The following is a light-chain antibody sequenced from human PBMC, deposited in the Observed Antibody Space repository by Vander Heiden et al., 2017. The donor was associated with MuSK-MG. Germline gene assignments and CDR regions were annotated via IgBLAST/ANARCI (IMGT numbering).Light chain of an antibody. J-gene: IGLJ3*02. CDR1: SGHSTYI. CDR2: LEGSGMF. Sequence: QPVLTQSSSASASLGSSVKLTCTLSSGHSTYIIAWHQQQPGKAPRYLMQLEGSGMFKRGSGVPDRFSGSSAGADRYLTISNLQSEDEAEYYCETWDSNIWVVFGGGTKLTVL. CDR3: ETWDSNIWVV. V-gene: IGLV4-60*03.